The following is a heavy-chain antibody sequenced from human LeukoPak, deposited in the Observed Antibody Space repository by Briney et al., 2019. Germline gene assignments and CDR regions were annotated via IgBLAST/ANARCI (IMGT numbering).Heavy chain of an antibody. D-gene: IGHD4-17*01. CDR3: ARDTVTLTRRGAFDI. J-gene: IGHJ3*02. CDR1: GGSISGGDYY. CDR2: IYYSGST. V-gene: IGHV4-30-4*01. Sequence: SQTLSLTCTVSGGSISGGDYYWSWIRQPPGKGLEWIGYIYYSGSTYYNPSLKSRVTISVDTSKNQFSLKLSSVTAADTAVYYCARDTVTLTRRGAFDIWGQGTMVTVSS.